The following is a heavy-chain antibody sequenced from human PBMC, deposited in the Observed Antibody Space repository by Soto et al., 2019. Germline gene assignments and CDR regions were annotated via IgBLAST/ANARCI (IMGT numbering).Heavy chain of an antibody. Sequence: EVQLVESGGGLVKPGGSLRLSCAASGFTFTRYSMNWVRQAQGKGLEWVSSISSNTNYIYYGDSMKGRFTISRDNAKNSLYLEMNSLRAEDTAVYYCARESEDLTSNFDYWGQGTLVTVSS. CDR1: GFTFTRYS. CDR2: ISSNTNYI. J-gene: IGHJ4*02. V-gene: IGHV3-21*06. CDR3: ARESEDLTSNFDY.